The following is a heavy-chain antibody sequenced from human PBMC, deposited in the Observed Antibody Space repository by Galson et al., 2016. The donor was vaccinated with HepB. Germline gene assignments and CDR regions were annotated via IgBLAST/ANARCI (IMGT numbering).Heavy chain of an antibody. CDR2: TSLSGGT. V-gene: IGHV4-61*03. CDR1: GGSISSSSYY. Sequence: SETLSLTCTVSGGSISSSSYYWSWIRQPPGKGLEWIRYTSLSGGTNYNPSLKSRATISVDTSKNVFSLKLASVTAADTAIYYCAKEGSVSYYDTGLDVWGQGATVTVSS. J-gene: IGHJ6*02. CDR3: AKEGSVSYYDTGLDV. D-gene: IGHD3-22*01.